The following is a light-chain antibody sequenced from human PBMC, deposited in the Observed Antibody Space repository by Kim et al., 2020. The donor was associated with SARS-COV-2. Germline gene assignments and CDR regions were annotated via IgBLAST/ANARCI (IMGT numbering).Light chain of an antibody. CDR2: DVT. V-gene: IGLV2-8*01. CDR3: SSYGGSSNYV. J-gene: IGLJ1*01. CDR1: SSDVGGYNY. Sequence: GLSVTVSCTGTSSDVGGYNYVSWYQQHPGKAPKLMIYDVTKRPSGVPDRFSGSKSGNTASLTVSGLQAEDEADYYCSSYGGSSNYVFGTGTKVTVL.